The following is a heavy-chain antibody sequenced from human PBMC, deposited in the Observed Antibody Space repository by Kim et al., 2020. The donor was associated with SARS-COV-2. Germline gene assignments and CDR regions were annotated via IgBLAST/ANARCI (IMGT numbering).Heavy chain of an antibody. D-gene: IGHD4-4*01. V-gene: IGHV4-30-4*01. CDR3: VLGEDSTYGMDV. CDR2: IYYSGST. Sequence: SETLSLTCTVSGGSISSGDYYWSWIRQPPGKGLEWIGYIYYSGSTYYNPSLKSRVTISVDTSKNQFSLKLSSVTAADTAVYYCVLGEDSTYGMDVWGQGTTVTVSS. CDR1: GGSISSGDYY. J-gene: IGHJ6*02.